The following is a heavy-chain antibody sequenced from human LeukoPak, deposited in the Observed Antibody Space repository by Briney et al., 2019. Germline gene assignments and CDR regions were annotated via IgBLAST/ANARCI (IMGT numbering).Heavy chain of an antibody. CDR1: GYTFTSYS. V-gene: IGHV1-46*01. CDR3: ARWFGELYGFDP. Sequence: ASVKVSCKASGYTFTSYSMRWVRQAPGQGLEWMGIINPSGGSTSYAQKFQGRVTMTRDMSTSTVYMELSRLRSEDTAVYYCARWFGELYGFDPWGQGTLVTVSS. J-gene: IGHJ5*02. D-gene: IGHD3-10*01. CDR2: INPSGGST.